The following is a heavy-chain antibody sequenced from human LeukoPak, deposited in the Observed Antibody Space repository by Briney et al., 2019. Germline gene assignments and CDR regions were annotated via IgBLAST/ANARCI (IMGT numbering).Heavy chain of an antibody. D-gene: IGHD2-15*01. CDR3: VTDTVVPLAQIDH. V-gene: IGHV3-15*01. CDR2: IRSVAAGGTT. CDR1: GFTFSDSC. J-gene: IGHJ4*02. Sequence: PGGSLRLSCAASGFTFSDSCMSWVRQAPGKGLEWVGRIRSVAAGGTTDYAAPVEGRFIISRDDTKHNLPLQMSSLEIEDTAVYFCVTDTVVPLAQIDHWGQGTLVTVSS.